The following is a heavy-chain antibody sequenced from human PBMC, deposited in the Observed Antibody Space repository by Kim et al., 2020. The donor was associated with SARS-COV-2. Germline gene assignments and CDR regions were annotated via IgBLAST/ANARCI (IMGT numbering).Heavy chain of an antibody. V-gene: IGHV3-30-3*01. CDR1: GFTFSSYA. J-gene: IGHJ6*02. D-gene: IGHD3-10*01. Sequence: GGSLRLSCAASGFTFSSYAMHWVRQAPGKGLEWVAVISYDGSNKYYADSVKGRFTISRDNSKNTLYLQMNSLRAEDTAVYYCARVYYGSGSQYDNYYYYGMDVWGQGTTVTVSS. CDR3: ARVYYGSGSQYDNYYYYGMDV. CDR2: ISYDGSNK.